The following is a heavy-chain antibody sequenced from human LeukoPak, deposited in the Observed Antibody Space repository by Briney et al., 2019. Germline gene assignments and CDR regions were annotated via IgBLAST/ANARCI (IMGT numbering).Heavy chain of an antibody. Sequence: GGSLRLSCAASGFTFSSYWMTWVRQAPGKGLERVTNIKQDASERYYVDSVKGRFTISRDNAKNPLYLQMNSLRAEDTAVYYCATPTAGTWHFDYWGQGTLVTVSS. CDR2: IKQDASER. D-gene: IGHD1-1*01. CDR1: GFTFSSYW. CDR3: ATPTAGTWHFDY. V-gene: IGHV3-7*01. J-gene: IGHJ4*02.